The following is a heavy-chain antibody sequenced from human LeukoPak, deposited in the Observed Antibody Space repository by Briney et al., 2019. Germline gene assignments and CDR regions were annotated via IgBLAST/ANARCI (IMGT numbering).Heavy chain of an antibody. Sequence: ASVKVSCKASGYTVTSYYMHWVRQAPGQGLEWMGILNPTGGSSSFAQKFQGRATLTRDTSTSTVYMELSSLRSEDTAVYYCAREGYCSSTSCYWFDPWGQGTLVTVSS. D-gene: IGHD2-2*01. CDR1: GYTVTSYY. CDR3: AREGYCSSTSCYWFDP. J-gene: IGHJ5*02. V-gene: IGHV1-46*01. CDR2: LNPTGGSS.